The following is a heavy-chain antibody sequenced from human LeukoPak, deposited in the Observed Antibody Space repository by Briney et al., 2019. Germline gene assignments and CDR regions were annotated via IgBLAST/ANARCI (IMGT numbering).Heavy chain of an antibody. CDR1: GFTFSSYG. V-gene: IGHV3-33*01. CDR3: ARPDCSSTSCYTLEY. D-gene: IGHD2-2*02. Sequence: GGSLRLSCAASGFTFSSYGMHWVRQAPGKGLEWVSFILYNGTNKFYADSVKGRFTISRDNAKNILYLQMNSLRAEDTAVYYCARPDCSSTSCYTLEYWGQGSLVTVSS. J-gene: IGHJ4*02. CDR2: ILYNGTNK.